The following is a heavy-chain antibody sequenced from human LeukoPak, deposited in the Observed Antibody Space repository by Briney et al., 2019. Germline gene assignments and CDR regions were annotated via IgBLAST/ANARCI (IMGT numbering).Heavy chain of an antibody. CDR1: GFTFDDYT. J-gene: IGHJ4*02. D-gene: IGHD6-6*01. V-gene: IGHV3-43*01. CDR2: ISWNGVST. Sequence: GGSLRLSCAASGFTFDDYTMHWVRQAPGKGLEWVSLISWNGVSTYYADSVKGRFTISRDNSKNSLYLQMNSLRTEDTALYYCAKERGSSGYFDYWGQGTLVTVSS. CDR3: AKERGSSGYFDY.